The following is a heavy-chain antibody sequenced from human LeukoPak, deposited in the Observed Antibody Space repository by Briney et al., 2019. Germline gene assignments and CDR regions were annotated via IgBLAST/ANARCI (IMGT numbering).Heavy chain of an antibody. CDR1: GYTFTGYY. Sequence: ASVKVSCKASGYTFTGYYMHWVRQAPGQGLEWMGWINPNSGGTNYAQKFQGRVTMTRDTSISTAYMELSRLRSDDTAVYYCARDLSGSLSPDSWFDPWGQGTLSPSPQ. V-gene: IGHV1-2*02. J-gene: IGHJ5*02. D-gene: IGHD1-26*01. CDR3: ARDLSGSLSPDSWFDP. CDR2: INPNSGGT.